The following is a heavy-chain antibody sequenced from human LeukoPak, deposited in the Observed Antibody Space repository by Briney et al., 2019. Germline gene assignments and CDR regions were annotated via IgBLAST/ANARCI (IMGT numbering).Heavy chain of an antibody. Sequence: GGSLRLSCAASGFAFSSFWMTWVRQAPEKGLEWVATIKEDGSDIYYVDSVKGRFSIARDNAKNLLFMQMNSLGAEDTALYYCARGHYGMDVWGQGTTVTVSS. J-gene: IGHJ6*02. CDR3: ARGHYGMDV. CDR2: IKEDGSDI. V-gene: IGHV3-7*01. CDR1: GFAFSSFW.